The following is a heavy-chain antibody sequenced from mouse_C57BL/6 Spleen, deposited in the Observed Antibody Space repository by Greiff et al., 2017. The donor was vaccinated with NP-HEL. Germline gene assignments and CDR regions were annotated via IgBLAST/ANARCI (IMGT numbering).Heavy chain of an antibody. CDR3: AREGDYDRGGFAY. CDR2: IYPGDGDT. CDR1: GYAFSSSW. V-gene: IGHV1-82*01. Sequence: QVQLQQSGPELVKPGASVKISCKASGYAFSSSWMNWVKQRPGKGLEWIGRIYPGDGDTNYNGKFKGKATLTADKSSSTAYMQLSSLTSEDSAVYFCAREGDYDRGGFAYWGQGTLVTVSA. D-gene: IGHD2-4*01. J-gene: IGHJ3*01.